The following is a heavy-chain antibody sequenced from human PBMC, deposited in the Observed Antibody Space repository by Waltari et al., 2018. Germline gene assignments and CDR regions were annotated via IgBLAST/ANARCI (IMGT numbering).Heavy chain of an antibody. J-gene: IGHJ4*02. V-gene: IGHV4-61*09. Sequence: QVQLQESGPGLVRPSQTLSLTCTVSGGSISSGGYYWSWVRQPAGKGLEWIGYIYNSGSTKYNPSLKSRVTISVDTSKNQFSLKLSSVTAADTAIYFGARAPGQSYSSGWYWSFDYWGQGALVTVSS. CDR3: ARAPGQSYSSGWYWSFDY. D-gene: IGHD6-19*01. CDR1: GGSISSGGYY. CDR2: IYNSGST.